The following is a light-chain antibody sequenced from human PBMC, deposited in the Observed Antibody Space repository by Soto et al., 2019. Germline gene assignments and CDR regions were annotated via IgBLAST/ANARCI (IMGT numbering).Light chain of an antibody. CDR3: MERNQTPPT. Sequence: DVVMTQTPLSLSVAPGQPASISCKSSQSLLHITGETFLFWYLQKPGQSPQLLIYEVSTRVSGVASKFRCSGSRKGFTLGIRRVGTEGFGHLFCMERNQTPPTFGQGTRLGIE. J-gene: IGKJ5*01. CDR2: EVS. CDR1: QSLLHITGETF. V-gene: IGKV2D-29*02.